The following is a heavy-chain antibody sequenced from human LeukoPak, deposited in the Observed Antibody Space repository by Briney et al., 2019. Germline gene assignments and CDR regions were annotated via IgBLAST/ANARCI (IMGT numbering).Heavy chain of an antibody. J-gene: IGHJ5*02. V-gene: IGHV3-23*01. CDR1: AFTFNNFA. CDR2: ISAGGGTT. D-gene: IGHD3-10*01. CDR3: AKDLHYGSGSP. Sequence: GGSLRLSCAASAFTFNNFAMSWVRQAPGKGLEWVSGISAGGGTTIYVDSVKGRFTISRGNSKNTLYLQMHSLRAEDTAVYYCAKDLHYGSGSPWGQGTLVTVSS.